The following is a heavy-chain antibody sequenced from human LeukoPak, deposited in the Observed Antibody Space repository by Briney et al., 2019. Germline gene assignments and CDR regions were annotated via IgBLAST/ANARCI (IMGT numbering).Heavy chain of an antibody. CDR1: GFTFSSYE. J-gene: IGHJ4*02. Sequence: PGGSLRLSCAASGFTFSSYEMNWVRQAPGKGLEWVSYISSSGSTIHYADSVKGRFTISRDNAKNSLYLQMNSLRAEDTAVYYCARSPPPYYYDSSGYSPLDYWGQGTLVTVSS. CDR2: ISSSGSTI. V-gene: IGHV3-48*03. CDR3: ARSPPPYYYDSSGYSPLDY. D-gene: IGHD3-22*01.